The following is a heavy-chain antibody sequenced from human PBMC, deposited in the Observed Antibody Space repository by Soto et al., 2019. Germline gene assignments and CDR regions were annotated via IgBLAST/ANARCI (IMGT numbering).Heavy chain of an antibody. V-gene: IGHV2-70*11. CDR2: IDWDDDK. CDR1: GFSLSTSGMC. D-gene: IGHD4-17*01. J-gene: IGHJ6*02. Sequence: SGPTLVNPTQTLTLTCTFSGFSLSTSGMCVSWIRQPPGKALEWLARIDWDDDKYYSTSLKTRLTISKDTSKNQVVLTMTNMDPVDTATYYCARDYGDPYYYYYYGMDVWGQGTTVTVSS. CDR3: ARDYGDPYYYYYYGMDV.